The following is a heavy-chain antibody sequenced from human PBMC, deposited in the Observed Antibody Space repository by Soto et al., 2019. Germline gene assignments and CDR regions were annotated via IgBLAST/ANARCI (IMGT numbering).Heavy chain of an antibody. CDR2: IYYSGST. Sequence: SETLSLTCTVSGGSISSSSYYWGWIRQPPGKGLEWIGSIYYSGSTYYNPSLKSRVTISVDTSKNQFSLKLSSVTAADTAVYYCARSIAARKYYYYMDVWGKGTTVTVSS. CDR1: GGSISSSSYY. V-gene: IGHV4-39*01. J-gene: IGHJ6*03. CDR3: ARSIAARKYYYYMDV. D-gene: IGHD6-6*01.